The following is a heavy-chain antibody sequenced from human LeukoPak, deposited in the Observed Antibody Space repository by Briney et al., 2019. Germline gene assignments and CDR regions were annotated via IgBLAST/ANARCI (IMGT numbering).Heavy chain of an antibody. Sequence: SETLSLTCAVYGGSFSGYYWGWIRQPPGKGLEWIGEINHSGSTNYNPSLKSRVTISVDTSKNQFSLKLSSVTAADTAVYYCARGRYYDFWSGYRYWGQGTLVTVSS. J-gene: IGHJ4*02. V-gene: IGHV4-34*01. D-gene: IGHD3-3*01. CDR1: GGSFSGYY. CDR2: INHSGST. CDR3: ARGRYYDFWSGYRY.